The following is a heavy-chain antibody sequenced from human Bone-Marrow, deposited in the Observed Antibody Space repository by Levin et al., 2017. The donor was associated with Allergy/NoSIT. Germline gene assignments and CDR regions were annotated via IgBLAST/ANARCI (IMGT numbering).Heavy chain of an antibody. CDR1: GFTVSSNY. V-gene: IGHV3-66*02. Sequence: QAGGSLRLSCAASGFTVSSNYMSWVRQAPGKGLEWVSVIYSGGSTYYADSVKGRFTISRDNSKNTLYLQMNSLRAEDTAVYYCARESRYYDILTGSTSHDAFDIWGQGTMVTVSS. J-gene: IGHJ3*02. CDR2: IYSGGST. CDR3: ARESRYYDILTGSTSHDAFDI. D-gene: IGHD3-9*01.